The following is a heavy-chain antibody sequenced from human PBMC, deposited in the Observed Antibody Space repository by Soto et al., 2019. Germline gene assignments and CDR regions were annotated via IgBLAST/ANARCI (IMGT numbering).Heavy chain of an antibody. Sequence: PGGSLRLSCAASGFSFSGYSYNWVRQAAGKGLEWVSYINAGSTVIYYADSVKGRFTVSRDDAENSVNLQMNSMKGEDTAVYYCARESGNSYEGYYSDFWGQGSLVTVSS. D-gene: IGHD1-26*01. V-gene: IGHV3-48*01. CDR3: ARESGNSYEGYYSDF. CDR1: GFSFSGYS. CDR2: INAGSTVI. J-gene: IGHJ4*02.